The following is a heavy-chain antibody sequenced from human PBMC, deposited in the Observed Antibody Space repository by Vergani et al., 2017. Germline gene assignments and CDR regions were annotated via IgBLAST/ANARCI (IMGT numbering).Heavy chain of an antibody. J-gene: IGHJ4*02. CDR1: GFTFSSYA. V-gene: IGHV3-23*01. CDR3: AKDLNGWFGESRAKERTARATRTDDY. CDR2: ISGSGGST. D-gene: IGHD3-10*01. Sequence: EVQLLESGGGLVQPGGSLRLSCAASGFTFSSYAMSWVRQAPGKGLEWVSAISGSGGSTYYADSVKGRFTISRDNSKNTLYLQMNSLRAEDTAVYYCAKDLNGWFGESRAKERTARATRTDDYWGQGTLVTVSS.